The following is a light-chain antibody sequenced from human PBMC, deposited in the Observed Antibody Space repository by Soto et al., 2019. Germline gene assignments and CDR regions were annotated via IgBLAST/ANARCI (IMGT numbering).Light chain of an antibody. Sequence: QSVLTQPPSVSGAPGQRVTISCTGSSSNIGAGYDVHWYQQLPGTAPKLLIYGNSNRPSGVPDRFSGSKSSTSASLAITGLQAEDEADYYCQSYDSSLRAVFGGGTKLTV. CDR3: QSYDSSLRAV. J-gene: IGLJ2*01. CDR1: SSNIGAGYD. CDR2: GNS. V-gene: IGLV1-40*01.